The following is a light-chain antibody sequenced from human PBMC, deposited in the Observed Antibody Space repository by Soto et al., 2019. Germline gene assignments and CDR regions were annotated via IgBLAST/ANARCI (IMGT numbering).Light chain of an antibody. V-gene: IGKV3-20*01. Sequence: EIVLTQSPGTLSLSPGERATLSCRASQSVTGSHLAWYQQQPGQAPRLVMYGASSRATGIPVRFSGSGSGTDFTLTISRLEPEDFAVYYCQQYGSAPWTFGQGTKVEI. J-gene: IGKJ1*01. CDR3: QQYGSAPWT. CDR1: QSVTGSH. CDR2: GAS.